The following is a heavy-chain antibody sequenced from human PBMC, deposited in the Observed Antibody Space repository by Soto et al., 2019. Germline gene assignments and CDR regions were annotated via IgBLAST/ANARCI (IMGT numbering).Heavy chain of an antibody. V-gene: IGHV3-11*05. D-gene: IGHD2-21*01. CDR1: GFTVSDHY. Sequence: PGGSLRLSCATSGFTVSDHYMSWIRQAPGKGLEFISYISPGGRYTNYGDSVKGRFTISRDNAKNSLFLQLNTLGDEDTAVYYCSRGGGGGGFGLWGQGTLVTVSS. CDR2: ISPGGRYT. J-gene: IGHJ4*02. CDR3: SRGGGGGGFGL.